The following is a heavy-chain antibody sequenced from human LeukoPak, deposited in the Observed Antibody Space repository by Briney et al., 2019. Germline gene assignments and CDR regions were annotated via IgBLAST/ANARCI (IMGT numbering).Heavy chain of an antibody. Sequence: SETLSLTCTVSGGSISSYYWSWIRQPPGKGLEWIGYIYYSGSTNYNPSLKSRVTISVDTSKNQFSLKLSSVTAADTAVYYCARHGPLDCSGGSCHLDYWGQGTLVTVSS. D-gene: IGHD2-15*01. CDR1: GGSISSYY. J-gene: IGHJ4*02. CDR3: ARHGPLDCSGGSCHLDY. V-gene: IGHV4-59*08. CDR2: IYYSGST.